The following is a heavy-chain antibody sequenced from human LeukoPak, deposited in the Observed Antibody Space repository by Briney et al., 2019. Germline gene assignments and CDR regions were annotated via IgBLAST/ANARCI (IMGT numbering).Heavy chain of an antibody. V-gene: IGHV4-39*01. CDR2: MYYSGGT. Sequence: PSETLSLTCTVSGGSISSSSYYWGWIRQPPGKGLEWIGSMYYSGGTYYNPSLKSRVTISVDTSKNQFSLKLSSVTAADTAVYYCALAAPDTPYNWFDPWGQGTLVTVSS. D-gene: IGHD6-13*01. CDR1: GGSISSSSYY. J-gene: IGHJ5*02. CDR3: ALAAPDTPYNWFDP.